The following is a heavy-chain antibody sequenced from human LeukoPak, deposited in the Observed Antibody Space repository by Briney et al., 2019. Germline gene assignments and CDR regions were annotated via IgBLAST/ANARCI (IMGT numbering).Heavy chain of an antibody. CDR2: ISYDGSNK. J-gene: IGHJ4*02. CDR3: ARVRTGYLDY. D-gene: IGHD2-8*02. Sequence: PGGSLRLSCAASGFTFSSYGMHWVRQAPGKGLEWVAVISYDGSNKYYADSVKGRFTISRDNSKNTLYLQMNSLRAEDTAVYYCARVRTGYLDYWGQGTLVTVSS. V-gene: IGHV3-30*03. CDR1: GFTFSSYG.